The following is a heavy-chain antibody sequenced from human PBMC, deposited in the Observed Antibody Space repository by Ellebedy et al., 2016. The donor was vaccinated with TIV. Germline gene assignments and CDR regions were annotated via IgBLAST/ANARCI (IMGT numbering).Heavy chain of an antibody. Sequence: GESLKISXATSGFTFSDHHMHWVRQAPGKGLEWVALISYDGGTNKFYADSVKGRFTISRDNYKSKLYLQVDSLRVENTAVYFCARGSNFYDRSRPDRWGQGTLVTVSS. CDR2: ISYDGGTNK. D-gene: IGHD3-22*01. J-gene: IGHJ5*02. CDR1: GFTFSDHH. CDR3: ARGSNFYDRSRPDR. V-gene: IGHV3-30*03.